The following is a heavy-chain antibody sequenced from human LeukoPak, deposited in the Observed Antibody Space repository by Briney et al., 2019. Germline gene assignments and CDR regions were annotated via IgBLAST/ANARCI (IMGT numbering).Heavy chain of an antibody. CDR3: ATSRSSYRDDAFDI. CDR2: INPNSGGT. Sequence: ASVKVSCKASGYTFTGYYMHWVRQAPGQGLEWMGWINPNSGGTNYAQKFQGRVTMTRDTSISTAYMELSRLRSDDTAEYYCATSRSSYRDDAFDIWGQGTMVTVSS. V-gene: IGHV1-2*02. CDR1: GYTFTGYY. J-gene: IGHJ3*02. D-gene: IGHD6-6*01.